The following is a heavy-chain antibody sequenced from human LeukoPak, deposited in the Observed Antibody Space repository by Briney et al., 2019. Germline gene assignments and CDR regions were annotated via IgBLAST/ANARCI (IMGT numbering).Heavy chain of an antibody. D-gene: IGHD2-2*01. CDR2: IYYSGST. V-gene: IGHV4-31*03. CDR3: ARRPYCSSTSCSRGHWYFDL. J-gene: IGHJ2*01. Sequence: SETLSLTCTVSGGSISSGGYYWSWIRQHPGKGLEWIGYIYYSGSTYYNPSLKSRVTISVDTSKNQFSLKLSFVTAADTAVYYCARRPYCSSTSCSRGHWYFDLWGRGTLVTVSS. CDR1: GGSISSGGYY.